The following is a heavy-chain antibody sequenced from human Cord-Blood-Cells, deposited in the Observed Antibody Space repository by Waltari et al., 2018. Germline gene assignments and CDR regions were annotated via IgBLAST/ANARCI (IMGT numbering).Heavy chain of an antibody. CDR1: GFTFSSYW. CDR2: IKQDGSEK. D-gene: IGHD7-27*01. CDR3: ASSLTGDAFDI. Sequence: EVQLVESGGGLVQPGGSLRLSCAASGFTFSSYWMSWVRQAPGKGLGWVANIKQDGSEKYYVDSVKGRFTISRDNAKNSLYLQMNSLRAEDTAVYYCASSLTGDAFDIWGQGTMVTVSS. J-gene: IGHJ3*02. V-gene: IGHV3-7*01.